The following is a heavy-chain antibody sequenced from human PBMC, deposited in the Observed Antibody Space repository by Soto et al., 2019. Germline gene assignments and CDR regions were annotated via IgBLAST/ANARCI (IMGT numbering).Heavy chain of an antibody. J-gene: IGHJ6*02. D-gene: IGHD2-15*01. CDR2: IYYSGST. CDR3: ARLRMDYGMDV. V-gene: IGHV4-39*01. CDR1: GGSFTSNNW. Sequence: SETLSLTCAVSGGSFTSNNWWTWIRQPPGKGLEWIGSIYYSGSTYYNPSLKSRVTISVDTSKNQFSLKLSSVTAADTAVYYCARLRMDYGMDVWGQGTTVTVSS.